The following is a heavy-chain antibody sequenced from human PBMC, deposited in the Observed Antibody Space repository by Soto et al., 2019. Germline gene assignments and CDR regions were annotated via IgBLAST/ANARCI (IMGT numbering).Heavy chain of an antibody. CDR1: GGSMSSYY. J-gene: IGHJ4*02. CDR3: ARLGGYYQAFDQ. V-gene: IGHV4-59*08. Sequence: SETLSLTCIVSGGSMSSYYWGWFRQPPGKGLEWIGYIYYTGTTTYHPSLKSRVTISIDTTRNQFSLKLNSVTAADTAVYYCARLGGYYQAFDQWGQGSLVTVS. CDR2: IYYTGTT. D-gene: IGHD2-21*02.